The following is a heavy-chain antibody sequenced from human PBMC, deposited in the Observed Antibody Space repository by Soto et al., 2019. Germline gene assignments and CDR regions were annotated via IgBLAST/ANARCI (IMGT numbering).Heavy chain of an antibody. D-gene: IGHD3-3*01. Sequence: GASVKVSCKASGYTFTSYGISWVRQAPGQGLEWMGWISAYNGNTNYAQKLQGRVTMTTDTSASTAYMELSSLRSEDTAVYYCARVPPTIFGVVMYYYMDVWGKGTTVTVSS. J-gene: IGHJ6*03. CDR3: ARVPPTIFGVVMYYYMDV. V-gene: IGHV1-18*01. CDR2: ISAYNGNT. CDR1: GYTFTSYG.